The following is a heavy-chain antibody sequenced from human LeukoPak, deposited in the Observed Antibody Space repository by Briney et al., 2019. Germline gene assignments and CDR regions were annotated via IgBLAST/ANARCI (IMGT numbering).Heavy chain of an antibody. CDR2: INHNSGGT. CDR3: ASAAVYGEPTNPYFDY. J-gene: IGHJ4*02. CDR1: VYTFIGYY. V-gene: IGHV1-2*02. D-gene: IGHD4-17*01. Sequence: ASVKVSCKASVYTFIGYYMHWVRQAPGQGREWMGLINHNSGGTNYAQKFQGRVTMTRDTSINTAFMELSRLRSDDSAVYYCASAAVYGEPTNPYFDYWGQGTLVTVSS.